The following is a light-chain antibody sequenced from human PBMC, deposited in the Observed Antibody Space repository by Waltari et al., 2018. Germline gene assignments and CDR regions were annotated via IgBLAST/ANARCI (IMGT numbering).Light chain of an antibody. V-gene: IGLV1-40*01. CDR3: QSYDSSLSRYV. CDR2: GNS. Sequence: QSVLTQPPSVSGAPGQTVTISCPGTSSNIRANYDLPWYQQVPGTAPKLLNNGNSNRPSGVPDRFSASKSGTSASLAITGLQADDEADYYCQSYDSSLSRYVFGSGTEVTVL. CDR1: SSNIRANYD. J-gene: IGLJ1*01.